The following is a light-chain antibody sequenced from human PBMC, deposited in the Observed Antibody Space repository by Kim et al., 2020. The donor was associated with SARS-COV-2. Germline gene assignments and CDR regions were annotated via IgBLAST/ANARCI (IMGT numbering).Light chain of an antibody. J-gene: IGLJ3*02. V-gene: IGLV2-14*03. CDR3: FSFTTSSAWV. Sequence: GQSFTVSGTGTSSDGGAYDFVCGYQQHPCKVPRLMFNDVSNRPSGGSNRFSGCKSGNTASLSISGLQPEDEADYYCFSFTTSSAWVFGGGTLLTVL. CDR2: DVS. CDR1: SSDGGAYDF.